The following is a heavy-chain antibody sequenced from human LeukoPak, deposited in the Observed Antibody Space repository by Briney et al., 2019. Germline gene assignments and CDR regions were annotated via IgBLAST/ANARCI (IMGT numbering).Heavy chain of an antibody. CDR2: IYTSGST. Sequence: TLSLTCTVSGGSISSGSYYWSWIRQPAGKGLEWIGRIYTSGSTNYNPSLKSRVTISVDTSKNQFSLKLSSVTAADTAVYYCARYPRRRSGSFDYWGQGTLVTVSS. J-gene: IGHJ4*02. CDR3: ARYPRRRSGSFDY. V-gene: IGHV4-61*02. D-gene: IGHD3-3*01. CDR1: GGSISSGSYY.